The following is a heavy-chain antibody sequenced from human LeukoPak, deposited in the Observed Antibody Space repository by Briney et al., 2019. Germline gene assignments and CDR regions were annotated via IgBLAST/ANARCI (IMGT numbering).Heavy chain of an antibody. J-gene: IGHJ4*02. D-gene: IGHD5-24*01. V-gene: IGHV4-31*03. Sequence: SQTLSLTCTVSGGSISSGGYYWSCIRQHPGKGLEWIGYIYYSGSTYYNPSLKSRVTISVDTSKNQFSLKLSSVTAADTAVYYCARGSALDGYDYWGQGTLVTVSS. CDR1: GGSISSGGYY. CDR3: ARGSALDGYDY. CDR2: IYYSGST.